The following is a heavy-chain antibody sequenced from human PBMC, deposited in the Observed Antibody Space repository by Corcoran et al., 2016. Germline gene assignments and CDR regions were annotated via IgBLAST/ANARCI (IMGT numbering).Heavy chain of an antibody. CDR3: ARSALLSTVTKAFDAFDI. CDR2: IYPGDSDT. CDR1: GYSFTSYW. J-gene: IGHJ3*02. Sequence: EVQLVQSGAEVKKPGESLKISCKGSGYSFTSYWIGWVRQMPGKGLEWMGIIYPGDSDTRYSPSFQGQVTISADKSISTAYLQWSSLKASDTAMYYCARSALLSTVTKAFDAFDIWGQGTMVTVSS. V-gene: IGHV5-51*01. D-gene: IGHD4-17*01.